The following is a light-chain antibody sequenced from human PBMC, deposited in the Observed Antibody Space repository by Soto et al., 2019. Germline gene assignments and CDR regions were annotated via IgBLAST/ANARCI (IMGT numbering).Light chain of an antibody. CDR3: AAWDDSLATV. V-gene: IGLV1-44*01. CDR2: SNN. Sequence: QSVLTQPPSASGTPGQRVTISCSGSSSNIGSNTVNWYQQLPGTAPKLLIYSNNQRPSGVAARCSGSKSGTSASLAISGLQSEDEADYYCAAWDDSLATVFGGGTKLTVL. J-gene: IGLJ3*02. CDR1: SSNIGSNT.